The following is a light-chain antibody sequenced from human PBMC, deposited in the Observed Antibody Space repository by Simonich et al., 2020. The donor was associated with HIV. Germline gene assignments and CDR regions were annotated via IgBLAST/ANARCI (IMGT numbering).Light chain of an antibody. CDR1: QSIDNW. CDR2: EAS. CDR3: QQYNNYPKT. V-gene: IGKV1-5*03. Sequence: DIQMTQSPSTLSAHVGDRFTTTCRASQSIDNWLAWYQQKPGKAPKLLIYEASSLQSGVPSRFSGSGSGAEFTLTISSLQPDDFATYYCQQYNNYPKTFGQGTKVEIK. J-gene: IGKJ1*01.